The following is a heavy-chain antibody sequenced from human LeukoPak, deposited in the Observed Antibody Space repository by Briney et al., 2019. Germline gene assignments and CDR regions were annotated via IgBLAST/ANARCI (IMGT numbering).Heavy chain of an antibody. J-gene: IGHJ4*02. CDR1: GFIVSSNQ. CDR2: IYSDGST. V-gene: IGHV3-53*01. D-gene: IGHD2-15*01. Sequence: GGSLRLSCAASGFIVSSNQMNWVRQAPGKGLEWVSIIYSDGSTSYAKSVKGRFTISRDNAKNSLSLQMNSLRVEDTAVYYCARDRDCGDGGCYPHFDYWGQGVRVTVSS. CDR3: ARDRDCGDGGCYPHFDY.